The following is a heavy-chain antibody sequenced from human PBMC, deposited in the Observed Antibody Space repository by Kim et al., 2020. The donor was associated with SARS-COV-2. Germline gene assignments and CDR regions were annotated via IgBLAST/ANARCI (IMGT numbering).Heavy chain of an antibody. V-gene: IGHV3-23*01. Sequence: VGSLRLSCKASGFSFSNYVMNWVRQAPVKGLEWVANIIGSGGNTYYADSVTGRFTVSRDNSENTLYLQMNGLRADDTAIYYCVKRGYTGTWPAPHWGQGILVTVSS. CDR2: IIGSGGNT. CDR3: VKRGYTGTWPAPH. D-gene: IGHD2-2*02. J-gene: IGHJ4*02. CDR1: GFSFSNYV.